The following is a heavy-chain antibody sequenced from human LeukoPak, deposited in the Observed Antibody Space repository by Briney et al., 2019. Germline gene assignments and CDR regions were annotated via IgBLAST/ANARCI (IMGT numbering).Heavy chain of an antibody. CDR2: IYTSGST. CDR1: GGSISSYY. V-gene: IGHV4-4*07. Sequence: PSETLSLTCTVSGGSISSYYWSWIRQPAGKGLEWIGRIYTSGSTNYNPSLKSRVTMSVDTSKNQFSLKLSSVTAADTAVYYCARAPSNRQGRHYYYYMDVWGKGTTVTVSS. D-gene: IGHD4-11*01. CDR3: ARAPSNRQGRHYYYYMDV. J-gene: IGHJ6*03.